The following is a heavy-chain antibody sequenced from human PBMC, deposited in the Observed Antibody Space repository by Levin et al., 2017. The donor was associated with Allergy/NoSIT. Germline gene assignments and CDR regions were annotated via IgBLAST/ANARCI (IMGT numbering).Heavy chain of an antibody. CDR2: INPNTGGT. V-gene: IGHV1-2*02. J-gene: IGHJ4*02. Sequence: GGSLRLSCKASGYTFTGYYIHWLRQAPGQGLEWMGWINPNTGGTNYAQKFQGRVTMTRDTSISTAYMELNSLTSDDTAIYYCAANSSSWQRSTGGALDFWGQGTLVTVSS. D-gene: IGHD6-13*01. CDR1: GYTFTGYY. CDR3: AANSSSWQRSTGGALDF.